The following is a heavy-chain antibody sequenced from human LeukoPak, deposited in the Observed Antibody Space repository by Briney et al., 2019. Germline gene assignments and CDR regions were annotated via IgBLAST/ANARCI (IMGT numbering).Heavy chain of an antibody. Sequence: PSETLSLTCAVYGGSFSGYYRSWIRQPPGKGLEWIGEINHSGSTNYNPSLKSRVTISVDTSKNQFSLKLSSVTAADTAVYYCATYSDIVVVPAALYHHYYYYGMDVWGQGTTVTVSS. J-gene: IGHJ6*02. CDR3: ATYSDIVVVPAALYHHYYYYGMDV. CDR1: GGSFSGYY. V-gene: IGHV4-34*01. CDR2: INHSGST. D-gene: IGHD2-2*01.